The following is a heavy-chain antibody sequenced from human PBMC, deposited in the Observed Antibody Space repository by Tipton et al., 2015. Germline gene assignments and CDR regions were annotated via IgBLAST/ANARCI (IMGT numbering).Heavy chain of an antibody. CDR1: GGSISSGNYY. D-gene: IGHD5-24*01. V-gene: IGHV4-39*01. CDR2: FYYSGST. J-gene: IGHJ4*02. CDR3: ARLGTWLQIDF. Sequence: TLSLTCTVSGGSISSGNYYWSWIRQHPGKGLEWIGSFYYSGSTYYKSSLRGRATISADTPKNQFSLKLSSVTAADTAVYYCARLGTWLQIDFWGQGTLVTVSP.